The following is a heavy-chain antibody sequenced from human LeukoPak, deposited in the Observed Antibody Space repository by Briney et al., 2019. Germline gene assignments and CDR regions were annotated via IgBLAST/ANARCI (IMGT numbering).Heavy chain of an antibody. J-gene: IGHJ4*02. Sequence: GGSLRLSCAASGFTFSRYAVHWVRQAPGKGLEWVAVISNDGNSQYYTDSVKGRFTISRDNSKNTLYLQMNSLRFDDTALYYCARVTYGDYYWGQGTLVTVSS. V-gene: IGHV3-30-3*01. D-gene: IGHD4-17*01. CDR1: GFTFSRYA. CDR2: ISNDGNSQ. CDR3: ARVTYGDYY.